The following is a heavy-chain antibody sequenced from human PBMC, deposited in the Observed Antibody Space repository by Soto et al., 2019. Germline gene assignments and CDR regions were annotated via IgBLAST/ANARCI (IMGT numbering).Heavy chain of an antibody. CDR3: VRLIGNSWLDF. CDR1: GVTVSSYA. CDR2: ILYDGRNK. V-gene: IGHV3-30*04. J-gene: IGHJ5*01. Sequence: WGSLRLSCEASGVTVSSYAMDWVRQAPGKGLEWVAVILYDGRNKYYADSVKGRFTINPDTSKNQFSLHLNSVTPEDTAVYYCVRLIGNSWLDFWGQGTLVTVSS. D-gene: IGHD1-26*01.